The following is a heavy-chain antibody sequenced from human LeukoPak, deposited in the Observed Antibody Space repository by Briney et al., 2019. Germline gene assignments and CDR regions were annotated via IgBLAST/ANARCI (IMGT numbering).Heavy chain of an antibody. Sequence: SETLSLTRTVSGGSISIYFWTWIRQPPGKGLEYIGYISYSGSTNYNPSLKSRVTISLGTSKRQFSLKLTSVTAADTAVYYCARAIEDTARNIYYYYYMDVWGKGTTVSVSS. D-gene: IGHD5-18*01. CDR2: ISYSGST. J-gene: IGHJ6*03. CDR1: GGSISIYF. CDR3: ARAIEDTARNIYYYYYMDV. V-gene: IGHV4-59*01.